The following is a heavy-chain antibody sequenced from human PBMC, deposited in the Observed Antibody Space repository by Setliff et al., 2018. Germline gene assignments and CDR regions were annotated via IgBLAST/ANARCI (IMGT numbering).Heavy chain of an antibody. CDR1: GGSVSNSGFF. CDR3: GRGFSRIEGWGNWFDP. V-gene: IGHV4-39*01. Sequence: SETLSLTCTVSGGSVSNSGFFWGWLRQAPGKGLEWIGNIYDRGSSNYNASLKSRLIITRDTSKNQISLKLTSVTAGDTAVYYCGRGFSRIEGWGNWFDPWGQGILVTVSS. CDR2: IYDRGSS. D-gene: IGHD2-15*01. J-gene: IGHJ5*02.